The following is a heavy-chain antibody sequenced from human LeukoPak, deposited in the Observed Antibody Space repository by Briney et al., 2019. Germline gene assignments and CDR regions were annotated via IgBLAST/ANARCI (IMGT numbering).Heavy chain of an antibody. CDR2: ISGSDDNT. CDR3: ANDFDH. J-gene: IGHJ4*02. Sequence: GGSLRLSCAASGFTFNNYAMSWVRQAPGKGLEWVSTISGSDDNTYYADSVKGWFTISRDISKNTLYLQMNSLRADDTAVYYCANDFDHWGQGTLVTVSS. V-gene: IGHV3-23*01. CDR1: GFTFNNYA.